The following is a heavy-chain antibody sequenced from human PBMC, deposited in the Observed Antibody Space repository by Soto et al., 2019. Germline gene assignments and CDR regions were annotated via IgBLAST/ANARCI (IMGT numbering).Heavy chain of an antibody. V-gene: IGHV3-49*05. CDR3: ARSLDSSGYYHRSCFDC. D-gene: IGHD3-22*01. J-gene: IGHJ4*02. CDR2: IRSKATGGTT. Sequence: EVQLVESGGSLVKPGRSLRLSCTASGFTCGDYAMSWFRQVPGMGAEWAGFIRSKATGGTTEYAASVKGRFTISRVDSKSIACIQMNSLKTETIGGYYCARSLDSSGYYHRSCFDCRGQGTLVIVSS. CDR1: GFTCGDYA.